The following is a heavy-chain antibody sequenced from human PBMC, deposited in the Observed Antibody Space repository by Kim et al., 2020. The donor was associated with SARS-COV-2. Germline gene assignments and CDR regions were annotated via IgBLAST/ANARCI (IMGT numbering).Heavy chain of an antibody. Sequence: GGSLRLSCAASGITLSDSGVHWVRQASGKGLEWVGRSKDKANNYATAYAASVKGRFTISRDDSKNMAYLQMSSLKTEDTAVYYCTGGSGEHNSVSAFSSWGQGTLVTVSS. J-gene: IGHJ5*02. V-gene: IGHV3-73*01. CDR1: GITLSDSG. CDR3: TGGSGEHNSVSAFSS. D-gene: IGHD1-1*01. CDR2: SKDKANNYAT.